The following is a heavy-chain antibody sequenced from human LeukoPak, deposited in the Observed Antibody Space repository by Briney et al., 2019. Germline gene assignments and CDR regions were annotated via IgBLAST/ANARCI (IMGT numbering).Heavy chain of an antibody. D-gene: IGHD3-22*01. CDR1: GYTFTSYY. V-gene: IGHV1-46*01. Sequence: GASVKVSCKASGYTFTSYYMHWVRQAPGQGLEWMGIINPSGGSTSYAQKFQGRVTMTRDTSTSTVYMELYSLRSADTAVYYCASKQPNYYDSSGYSRPSDAFDIWGQGTMVTVSS. CDR2: INPSGGST. CDR3: ASKQPNYYDSSGYSRPSDAFDI. J-gene: IGHJ3*02.